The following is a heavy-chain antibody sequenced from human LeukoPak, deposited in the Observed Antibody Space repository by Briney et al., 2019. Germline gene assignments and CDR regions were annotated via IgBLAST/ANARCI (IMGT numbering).Heavy chain of an antibody. CDR2: IWYDGSNK. CDR3: ARDDYGGFD. CDR1: GSTFSSYG. J-gene: IGHJ4*02. Sequence: PGGSLRLSCAASGSTFSSYGMHWVRQAPGKRLEWVAVIWYDGSNKYYADSVKGRFTISRDNSKNTLYLQMNSLRAEDTAVYYCARDDYGGFDWGQGTLVTVSS. D-gene: IGHD4-23*01. V-gene: IGHV3-33*01.